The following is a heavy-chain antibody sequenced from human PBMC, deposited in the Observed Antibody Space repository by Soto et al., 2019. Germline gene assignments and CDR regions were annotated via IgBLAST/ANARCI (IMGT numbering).Heavy chain of an antibody. V-gene: IGHV3-7*01. CDR2: IKEDGGDK. J-gene: IGHJ4*02. D-gene: IGHD1-26*01. CDR3: ATIAWDHFDY. CDR1: GFTFSSRW. Sequence: EVQLVESGGGLVQPGASLKLSCAASGFTFSSRWMSWVRQAPGKGLEWVAHIKEDGGDKYYVDPVKGRFTISRDNAKNSLYLQMNSLRAEDTDVYYCATIAWDHFDYWGQGTLVPVSS.